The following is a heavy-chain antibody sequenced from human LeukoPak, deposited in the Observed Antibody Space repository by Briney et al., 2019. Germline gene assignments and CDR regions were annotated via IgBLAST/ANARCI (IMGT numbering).Heavy chain of an antibody. D-gene: IGHD1-26*01. Sequence: GGSLRLSCAASGFTFSSYAMSWVRQAPGKGLEWVSAISGSGGSTYYADSVKVRFTISRDNSKNTLYLQMNSLRAEDTATYYCAKDQYSGSPYYFDYWGQGTLVTVSS. J-gene: IGHJ4*02. CDR3: AKDQYSGSPYYFDY. CDR2: ISGSGGST. V-gene: IGHV3-23*01. CDR1: GFTFSSYA.